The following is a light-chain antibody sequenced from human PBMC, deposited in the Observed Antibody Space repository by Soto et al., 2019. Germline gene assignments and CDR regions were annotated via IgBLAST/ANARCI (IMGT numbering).Light chain of an antibody. V-gene: IGKV3-11*01. CDR2: EAS. Sequence: EIVLTQSPATLSLSPGERATISCRASQSVGNNFAWYQQKRGQAPMLLIYEASNRATGIPARFSGGGCGTEFTLSSNSLEPEDFSVYFCDQRGNWPRTSFGQWTRVEI. CDR1: QSVGNN. J-gene: IGKJ2*01. CDR3: DQRGNWPRTS.